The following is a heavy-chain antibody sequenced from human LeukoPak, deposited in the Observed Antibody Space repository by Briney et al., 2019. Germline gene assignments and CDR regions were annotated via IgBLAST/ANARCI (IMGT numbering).Heavy chain of an antibody. CDR1: GFSFSDNY. Sequence: PGGSLRLSCAASGFSFSDNYMSWVRQAPGKGLEWVSHISGGGSYTNYADSVKGRFTISRDNAKNSLYLQMNSLRAEDTAVYYCAGDKYYYDSSGYIDWGQGTLVTVSS. CDR3: AGDKYYYDSSGYID. V-gene: IGHV3-11*05. J-gene: IGHJ4*02. CDR2: ISGGGSYT. D-gene: IGHD3-22*01.